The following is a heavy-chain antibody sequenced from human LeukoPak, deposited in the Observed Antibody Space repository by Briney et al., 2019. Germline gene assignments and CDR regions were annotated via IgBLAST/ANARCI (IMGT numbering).Heavy chain of an antibody. D-gene: IGHD1-26*01. J-gene: IGHJ4*02. V-gene: IGHV3-23*01. Sequence: GGSLRLSCAASGFAFSSYAMSWVRQAPGKGLEWVSAISGSGGSTYYADSVKGRFTISRDNSKNTLYLQMNSLRAEDTAVYYCAKYRELRPTFFDYWGQGTLVTVSS. CDR1: GFAFSSYA. CDR3: AKYRELRPTFFDY. CDR2: ISGSGGST.